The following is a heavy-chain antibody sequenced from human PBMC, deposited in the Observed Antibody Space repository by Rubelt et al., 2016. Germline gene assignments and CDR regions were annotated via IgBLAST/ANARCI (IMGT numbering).Heavy chain of an antibody. V-gene: IGHV3-21*01. CDR1: GFTFSSYA. Sequence: EVQLLESGGGLVQPGGSLRLSCAASGFTFSSYAMSWVRQAPGKGLEWVSAISSTSGNIYFGDSVKGRFTISRDNAKNSLYLQMNSLRAEDTAVYYCARVKLGPYVNWYFDLWGRGTLVTVSS. J-gene: IGHJ2*01. CDR3: ARVKLGPYVNWYFDL. CDR2: ISSTSGNI. D-gene: IGHD7-27*01.